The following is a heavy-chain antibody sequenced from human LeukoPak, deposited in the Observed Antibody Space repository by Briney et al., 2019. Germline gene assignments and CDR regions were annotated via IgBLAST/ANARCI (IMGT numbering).Heavy chain of an antibody. D-gene: IGHD3-10*01. CDR3: ARVLSQYYYGSGKQGPWFDP. V-gene: IGHV1-3*01. CDR1: GYTFTSYA. CDR2: INAGNGNT. Sequence: ASVKVSCKASGYTFTSYAMHWVRQAPGQRLEWMGWINAGNGNTKYSQKFQGRVTITRDTSASTAYMELSSLRSEDAAVYYCARVLSQYYYGSGKQGPWFDPWGQGTLVTVSS. J-gene: IGHJ5*02.